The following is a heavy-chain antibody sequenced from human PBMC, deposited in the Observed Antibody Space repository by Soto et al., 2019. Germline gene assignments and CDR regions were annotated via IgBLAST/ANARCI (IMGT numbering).Heavy chain of an antibody. D-gene: IGHD6-6*01. CDR3: ARSVAAYLNYYYGMDV. J-gene: IGHJ6*02. CDR1: GYTFTSCG. Sequence: ASVKVSCKASGYTFTSCGISWVRQAPGQGLEWMGWISAYNGNTNYAQKLQGRVTMTTDTSTSTAYMELRSLRSDDTAVYYCARSVAAYLNYYYGMDVWGQGTTVTVSS. V-gene: IGHV1-18*01. CDR2: ISAYNGNT.